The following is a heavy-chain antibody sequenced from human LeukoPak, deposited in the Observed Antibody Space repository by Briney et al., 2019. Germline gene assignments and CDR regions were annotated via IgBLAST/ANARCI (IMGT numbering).Heavy chain of an antibody. J-gene: IGHJ4*02. Sequence: GGSLTLSCAASGFTFIDYSMSWIRQAPGEGLEWVSYISPTSDYTSYADSVKGRFTIFRDNAKNSLFLQMNSLRVEDTAVYYCARCQYNSSPDFWGQGTLVTVSS. CDR2: ISPTSDYT. CDR3: ARCQYNSSPDF. CDR1: GFTFIDYS. D-gene: IGHD6-13*01. V-gene: IGHV3-11*03.